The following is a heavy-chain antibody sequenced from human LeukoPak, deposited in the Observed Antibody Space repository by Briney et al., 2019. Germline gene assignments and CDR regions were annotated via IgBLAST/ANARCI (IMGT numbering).Heavy chain of an antibody. CDR1: GFTFSDYY. CDR2: MSSSGSTI. Sequence: PGGSLRLSCAASGFTFSDYYMSWIRQAPGKGLEWVSYMSSSGSTIYYADSVKGRFTISRDNAKNSLYLQMNSLRAEDTAVYYCATRVVPAAISAWYFDLWGRGTLVTVSS. CDR3: ATRVVPAAISAWYFDL. D-gene: IGHD2-2*02. J-gene: IGHJ2*01. V-gene: IGHV3-11*04.